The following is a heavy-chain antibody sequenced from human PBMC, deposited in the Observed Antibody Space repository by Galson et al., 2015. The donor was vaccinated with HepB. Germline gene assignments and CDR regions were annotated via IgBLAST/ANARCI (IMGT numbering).Heavy chain of an antibody. CDR3: AKDWDSGSWGVFDY. CDR2: ISCDGSNK. J-gene: IGHJ4*02. Sequence: SLRLSCAASGFTFSSYGMHWVRQAPGKGLEWVAVISCDGSNKYYADSVKGRFTISRDNSKNTLYLQMNSLRAEDTAVYYCAKDWDSGSWGVFDYWGQGTLVTVSS. CDR1: GFTFSSYG. D-gene: IGHD1-26*01. V-gene: IGHV3-30*18.